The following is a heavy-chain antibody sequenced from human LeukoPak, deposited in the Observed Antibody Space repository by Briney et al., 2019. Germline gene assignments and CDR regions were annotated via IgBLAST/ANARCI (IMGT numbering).Heavy chain of an antibody. Sequence: SETLSLTCFVSGDLLSDYKWTWVRQSPGKGLEWIGYIYSTGTSNYNPSFRSRVTISIDTSRKQLSLKLTSVTAADTAFYYCARFWSGFDYWGRGTLVTVSP. CDR3: ARFWSGFDY. CDR2: IYSTGTS. D-gene: IGHD3-3*01. J-gene: IGHJ4*02. CDR1: GDLLSDYK. V-gene: IGHV4-59*01.